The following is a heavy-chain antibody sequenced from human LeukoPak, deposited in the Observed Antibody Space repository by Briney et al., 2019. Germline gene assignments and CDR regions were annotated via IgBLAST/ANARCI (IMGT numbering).Heavy chain of an antibody. CDR2: ISSSSSTI. J-gene: IGHJ3*02. CDR1: GFTFSSYA. V-gene: IGHV3-48*02. D-gene: IGHD2-2*01. Sequence: PGGSLRLSCAASGFTFSSYAMSWVRQAPGKGLEWVSYISSSSSTIYYADSVKGRFTISRDNAKNSLYLQMNSLRDEDTAVYYCATFLVVVPAAPFDAFDIWGQGTMVTVSS. CDR3: ATFLVVVPAAPFDAFDI.